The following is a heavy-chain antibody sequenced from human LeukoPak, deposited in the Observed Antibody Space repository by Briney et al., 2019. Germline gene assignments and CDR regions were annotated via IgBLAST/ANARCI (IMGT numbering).Heavy chain of an antibody. V-gene: IGHV3-30*18. J-gene: IGHJ4*02. Sequence: GGSLRLSCAASGFTFSSYGMHWVRQAPGKGLEGMAVISYDGSNKYYADFVKGRFTISRDNSKNTLYLQMNSLRAEDTAVYYCAKETGELPIYDYWDQGTLVTVSS. D-gene: IGHD1-26*01. CDR1: GFTFSSYG. CDR2: ISYDGSNK. CDR3: AKETGELPIYDY.